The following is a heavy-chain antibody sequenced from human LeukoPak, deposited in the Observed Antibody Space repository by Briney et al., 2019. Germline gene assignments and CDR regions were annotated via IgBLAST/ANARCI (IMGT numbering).Heavy chain of an antibody. CDR2: IYYSGST. CDR1: GGSISSGVYY. CDR3: ARSIKVTRLDY. D-gene: IGHD2-21*02. J-gene: IGHJ4*02. Sequence: PSETLSLTCTVSGGSISSGVYYWSWIRQHPGKGLEWIGYIYYSGSTYYNPSLKSRVTISVDTSKNQFSLKLSSVTAADTAVYYCARSIKVTRLDYWGQGTLVTVSS. V-gene: IGHV4-31*03.